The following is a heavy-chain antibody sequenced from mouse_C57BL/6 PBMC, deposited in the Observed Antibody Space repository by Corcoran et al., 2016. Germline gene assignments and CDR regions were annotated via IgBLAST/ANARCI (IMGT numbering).Heavy chain of an antibody. CDR1: GYSITSGYY. Sequence: VQLQESGPGLVKPSQSLSLTCSVTGYSITSGYYWNWIRQFPGNKLEWMGYISYDGSNNYIPSLKNRISITRDTSENQFFLKLNSVTTEDTATYYCARGAGYYFDYWGQGTTLTVSS. J-gene: IGHJ2*01. CDR3: ARGAGYYFDY. D-gene: IGHD3-3*01. CDR2: ISYDGSN. V-gene: IGHV3-6*01.